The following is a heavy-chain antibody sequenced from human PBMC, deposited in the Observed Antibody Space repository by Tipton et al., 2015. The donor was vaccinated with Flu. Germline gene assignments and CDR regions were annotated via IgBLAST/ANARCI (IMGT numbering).Heavy chain of an antibody. V-gene: IGHV3-66*02. Sequence: GSLRLSCAPSGFTVSSSYMNWVRQAPGKGLEWVSLIYGDGTTFYADSVKGRFTVSRDDSQNTLYLQMNRLRTDDTAVYYCARDPDAYYYDSDDYSFANWGQGTPVTVS. CDR1: GFTVSSSY. CDR3: ARDPDAYYYDSDDYSFAN. J-gene: IGHJ4*02. D-gene: IGHD3-22*01. CDR2: IYGDGTT.